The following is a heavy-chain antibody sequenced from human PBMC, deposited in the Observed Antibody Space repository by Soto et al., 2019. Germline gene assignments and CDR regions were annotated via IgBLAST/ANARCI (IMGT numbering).Heavy chain of an antibody. Sequence: SVKVSCKASGGTFSSYAISWVRQAPGQGLEWMGGIIPIFGTANYTQKFQGRVTITADESTSTAYMELSSLRSEDTAVYYCARGRTTEAVVAFTGGYYYYGMDVWGQGTTVTVSS. D-gene: IGHD4-17*01. CDR1: GGTFSSYA. CDR2: IIPIFGTA. V-gene: IGHV1-69*13. CDR3: ARGRTTEAVVAFTGGYYYYGMDV. J-gene: IGHJ6*02.